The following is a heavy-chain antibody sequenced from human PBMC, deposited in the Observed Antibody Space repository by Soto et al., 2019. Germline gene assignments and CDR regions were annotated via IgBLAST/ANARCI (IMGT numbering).Heavy chain of an antibody. J-gene: IGHJ4*02. CDR1: GGSISSSNYY. V-gene: IGHV4-39*01. D-gene: IGHD3-22*01. CDR2: IYYSGST. Sequence: QLQLQESGPGLVKPSETLSLTCTVSGGSISSSNYYWGWIRQPPGKGLAWIGSIYYSGSTYYNPSLKTRVTGAVDRAKGEFSRKLGSVTAAETAVYDGVYDSRCWGQGTLVTVSS. CDR3: VYDSRC.